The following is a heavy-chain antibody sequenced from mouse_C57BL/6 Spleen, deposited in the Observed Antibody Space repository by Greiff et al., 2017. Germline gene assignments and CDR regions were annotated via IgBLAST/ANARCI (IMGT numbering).Heavy chain of an antibody. J-gene: IGHJ2*01. CDR1: GYTFTSYG. CDR3: ARRGDDGVDY. Sequence: VQRVESGAELARPGASVKLSCKASGYTFTSYGISWVKQRTGQGLEWIGEIYPRSGNTYYNEKFKGKATLTADKSSSTAYMELRSLTSEDSAVYFCARRGDDGVDYWGQGTTLTVSS. V-gene: IGHV1-81*01. CDR2: IYPRSGNT. D-gene: IGHD2-12*01.